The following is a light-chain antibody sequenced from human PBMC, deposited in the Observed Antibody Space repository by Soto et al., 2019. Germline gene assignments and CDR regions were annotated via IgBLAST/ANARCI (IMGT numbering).Light chain of an antibody. CDR3: QQYNNWPS. J-gene: IGKJ5*01. Sequence: EVVMTQSQATLSVSPGERATLSCRASQTVSRNLAWYQQRPGQAPRLLIYDISNRAAGVPARFSGSGSETEFTLTIRSLQSEDFAVYFCQQYNNWPSFGQGTRLEIK. CDR2: DIS. V-gene: IGKV3-15*01. CDR1: QTVSRN.